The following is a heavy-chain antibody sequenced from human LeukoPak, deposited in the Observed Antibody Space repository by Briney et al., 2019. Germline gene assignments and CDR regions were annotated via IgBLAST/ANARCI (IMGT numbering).Heavy chain of an antibody. Sequence: ASVKVSCTTSGYSFTSYHMHWLRQAPGQGLEWVGILKSSGDTTVYAQKFQGRVTVTRDTSTSTVYMELSSLSSEDTAVYYCAREDPHTYNFDFWGPGTLVTVSS. D-gene: IGHD1-1*01. CDR3: AREDPHTYNFDF. V-gene: IGHV1-46*01. CDR1: GYSFTSYH. CDR2: LKSSGDTT. J-gene: IGHJ4*02.